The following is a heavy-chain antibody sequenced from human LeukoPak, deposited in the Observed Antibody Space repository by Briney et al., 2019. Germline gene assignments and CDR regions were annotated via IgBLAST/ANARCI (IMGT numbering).Heavy chain of an antibody. J-gene: IGHJ4*02. CDR1: GFTFSNAW. CDR2: IKSKTDGGTT. V-gene: IGHV3-15*01. D-gene: IGHD1-26*01. CDR3: TTDLYSGSHGSPYYFDY. Sequence: GGSLRLSCAASGFTFSNAWMSWVRQAPGKGLEWVGRIKSKTDGGTTDYAAPVKGRFTISRGDSKNTLYLQMNSLKTEDTAVYYCTTDLYSGSHGSPYYFDYWGQGTLVTVSS.